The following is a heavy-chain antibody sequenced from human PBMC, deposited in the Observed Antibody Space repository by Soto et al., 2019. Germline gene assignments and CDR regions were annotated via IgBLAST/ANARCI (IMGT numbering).Heavy chain of an antibody. Sequence: QVQLVQSGAAVKKPGSSVKVSCKASGGTFSSYAISWVRQAPGQGLEWMGGIIPIFGTANYAQKFQGRVTITADESTSTAYMELSSLRSEDTAVYYCARDIAAAGPTYYYYGMDVWGQGTTVTVSS. D-gene: IGHD6-13*01. CDR2: IIPIFGTA. J-gene: IGHJ6*02. CDR1: GGTFSSYA. CDR3: ARDIAAAGPTYYYYGMDV. V-gene: IGHV1-69*12.